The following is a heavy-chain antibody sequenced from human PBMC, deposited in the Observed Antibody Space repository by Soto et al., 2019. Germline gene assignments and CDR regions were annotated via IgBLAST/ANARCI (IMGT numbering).Heavy chain of an antibody. Sequence: GGSLRLSCAASGFTFSSYAMSWVRQAPGKGLEWVSAISGSGGSTYYADSVKGRFTISRENSKNTLYLQMNSLRAEDTAVYYCAKARKWFGELFISFDYWGQGTLVTVSS. CDR2: ISGSGGST. V-gene: IGHV3-23*01. CDR1: GFTFSSYA. CDR3: AKARKWFGELFISFDY. J-gene: IGHJ4*02. D-gene: IGHD3-10*01.